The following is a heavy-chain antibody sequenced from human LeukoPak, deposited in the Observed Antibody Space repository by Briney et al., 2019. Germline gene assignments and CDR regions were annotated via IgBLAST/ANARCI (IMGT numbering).Heavy chain of an antibody. J-gene: IGHJ4*02. CDR3: ARNAFDY. CDR2: INPDGSYT. V-gene: IGHV3-74*01. CDR1: GFTLSAHW. Sequence: GGSLRLSCAASGFTLSAHWMYWVRQDPGKGLVGVSRINPDGSYTNYADSVKGRFTISRDNAKNTLYLQMDSLRAEDTAVYYCARNAFDYWGQGILVIVSS.